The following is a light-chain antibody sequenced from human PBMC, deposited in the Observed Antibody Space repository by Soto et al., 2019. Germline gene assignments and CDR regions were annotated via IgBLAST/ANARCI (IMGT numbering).Light chain of an antibody. CDR3: QQSYSTHGIT. Sequence: DIQMTQSPSSLSASVGDRVTITCRPSQSISSYLNWYQQKPGKASKLLIYAASSLQSGVPSRFIGSGSGTDFTLTISSLQREDFATYYCQQSYSTHGITLGGGTKGDIK. CDR2: AAS. V-gene: IGKV1-39*01. CDR1: QSISSY. J-gene: IGKJ4*01.